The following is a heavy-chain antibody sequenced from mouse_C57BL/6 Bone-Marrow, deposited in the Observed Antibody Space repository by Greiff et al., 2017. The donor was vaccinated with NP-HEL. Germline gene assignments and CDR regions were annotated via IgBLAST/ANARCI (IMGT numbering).Heavy chain of an antibody. D-gene: IGHD1-1*01. V-gene: IGHV1-76*01. J-gene: IGHJ2*01. CDR2: IYPGSGNT. Sequence: QVQLKQSGAELVRPGASVKLSCKASGYTFTDYYINWVKQRPGQGLEWIARIYPGSGNTYYNEKFKGKATLTAEKSSSTAYMQLSSLTSEDSAVYFCARGDTTVVDYWGQGTTLTVSS. CDR3: ARGDTTVVDY. CDR1: GYTFTDYY.